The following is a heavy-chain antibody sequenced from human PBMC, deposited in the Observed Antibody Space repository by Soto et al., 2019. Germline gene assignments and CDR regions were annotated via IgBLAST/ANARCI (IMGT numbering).Heavy chain of an antibody. CDR1: GFIFSGSS. D-gene: IGHD3-22*01. CDR3: TRHEGHYYDRNSRDN. Sequence: EVQLMESGGSLVQPGGSLKLSCAGSGFIFSGSSISWVRQASGKGLEWVGRIRSRGNIFATAYAPSVKGRFTISKDDSKNMVYMQMNGLKTEDTAIYYCTRHEGHYYDRNSRDNWGQGILVTVSS. V-gene: IGHV3-73*02. CDR2: IRSRGNIFAT. J-gene: IGHJ4*02.